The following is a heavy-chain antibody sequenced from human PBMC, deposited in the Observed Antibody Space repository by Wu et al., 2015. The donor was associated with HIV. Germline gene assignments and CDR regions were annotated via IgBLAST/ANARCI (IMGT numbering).Heavy chain of an antibody. CDR3: ARDGGITMVRGVSGGNWFDP. CDR2: IIPIFGTA. CDR1: GGTFSSYA. V-gene: IGHV1-69*05. D-gene: IGHD3-10*01. J-gene: IGHJ5*02. Sequence: QVQLVQSGAEVKKPGSSVKVSCKASGGTFSSYAISWVRQAPGQGLEWMGGIIPIFGTANYAQKFQGRVTITTDESTSTAYMELSSLRSEDTAVYYCARDGGITMVRGVSGGNWFDPWGQGNPGRPSPQ.